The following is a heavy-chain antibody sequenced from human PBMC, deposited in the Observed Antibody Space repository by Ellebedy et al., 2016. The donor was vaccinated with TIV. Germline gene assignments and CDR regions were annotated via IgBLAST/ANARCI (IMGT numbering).Heavy chain of an antibody. CDR2: INHSGST. J-gene: IGHJ5*02. Sequence: SETLSLXXTVSGGSISSSSYYWAWIRQPPGKGLEWIGEINHSGSTNYNPSLKSRVTISVDTSKNQFSLKLSSVTAADTAVYYCARGGSFNPWGQGTLVTVSS. V-gene: IGHV4-39*01. CDR3: ARGGSFNP. D-gene: IGHD1-26*01. CDR1: GGSISSSSYY.